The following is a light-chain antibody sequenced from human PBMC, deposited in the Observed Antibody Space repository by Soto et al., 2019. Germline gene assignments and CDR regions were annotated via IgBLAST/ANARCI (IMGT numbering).Light chain of an antibody. V-gene: IGKV1-5*01. CDR3: QQYNSLWT. J-gene: IGKJ1*01. CDR2: DAS. Sequence: SQSISSWLAWYQQKPGKVPKLLIYDASSLESGVPSTFSGSGSGTEFTLTISSLQPDDFATYYCQQYNSLWTFGQGTKVDIK. CDR1: QSISSW.